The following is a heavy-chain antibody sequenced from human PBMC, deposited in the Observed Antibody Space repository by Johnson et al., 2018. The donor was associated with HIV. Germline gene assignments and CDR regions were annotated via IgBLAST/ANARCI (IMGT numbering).Heavy chain of an antibody. CDR1: GFTFSTYA. V-gene: IGHV3-NL1*01. J-gene: IGHJ3*02. CDR2: ISWDGGST. D-gene: IGHD3-22*01. Sequence: QVQLVESGGGVVQPGRSLRLSCPASGFTFSTYAIHWVRQAPGKGLEWVSLISWDGGSTYYADSVKARFTISRDNAKNSLYLQMNSLRAEDTAVYYCARAVGSGYFWVLSEQPDAFDIWGQGTMVTISS. CDR3: ARAVGSGYFWVLSEQPDAFDI.